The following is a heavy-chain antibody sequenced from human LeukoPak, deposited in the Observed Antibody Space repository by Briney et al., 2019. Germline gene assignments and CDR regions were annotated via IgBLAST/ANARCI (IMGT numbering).Heavy chain of an antibody. Sequence: SETLSLTCTVSGDSISSYYWSWIRQPPGKRLECIGYIYYTGTTNYNPSLKSRVTISVDTSKNQFSLRLSSVTAADTAVYYCARGSSGYYIPWFDPWGQGTLVTVSS. CDR3: ARGSSGYYIPWFDP. V-gene: IGHV4-59*01. J-gene: IGHJ5*02. D-gene: IGHD3-3*01. CDR1: GDSISSYY. CDR2: IYYTGTT.